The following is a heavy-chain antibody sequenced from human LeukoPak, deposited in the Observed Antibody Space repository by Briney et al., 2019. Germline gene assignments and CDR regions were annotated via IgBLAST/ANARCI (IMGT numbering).Heavy chain of an antibody. CDR3: ARDSYDSSGYFGY. CDR1: GFPFSSYS. J-gene: IGHJ4*02. Sequence: GGSLRLSCAASGFPFSSYSMNWVRQAPGKGLEWVSYISSSGSTIYYADSVKGRFTISRDNAKNSLYLQMNSLRAEDTAVYYCARDSYDSSGYFGYWGQGTLVTVSS. CDR2: ISSSGSTI. D-gene: IGHD3-22*01. V-gene: IGHV3-48*04.